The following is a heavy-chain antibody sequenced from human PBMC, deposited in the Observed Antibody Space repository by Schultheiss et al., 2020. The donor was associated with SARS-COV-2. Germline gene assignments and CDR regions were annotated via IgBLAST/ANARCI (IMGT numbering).Heavy chain of an antibody. V-gene: IGHV3-30*03. CDR2: ISYDGSNK. J-gene: IGHJ4*02. CDR1: GFTFSSYG. D-gene: IGHD1-7*01. CDR3: ARERRLTGTTSLFDY. Sequence: GESLKISCAASGFTFSSYGMHWVRQAPGKGLEWVAVISYDGSNKYYADSVKGRFTISRDNSKNTLYLQMNSLRAEDTAVYYCARERRLTGTTSLFDYWGQGTLVTVSS.